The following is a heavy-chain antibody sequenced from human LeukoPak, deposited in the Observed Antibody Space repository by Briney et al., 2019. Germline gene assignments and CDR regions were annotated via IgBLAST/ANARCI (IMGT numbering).Heavy chain of an antibody. CDR2: MNPNSGNK. V-gene: IGHV1-8*02. D-gene: IGHD3-10*01. Sequence: GASVKVSCKASGYTFTFYDINWVRLAPGQGLEWMGWMNPNSGNKGYAQKLQGRVTMTRNISITTAYMELSSLRSEDTGVYYCVRGDFGRAAYWGQGTLVTVSS. J-gene: IGHJ4*02. CDR3: VRGDFGRAAY. CDR1: GYTFTFYD.